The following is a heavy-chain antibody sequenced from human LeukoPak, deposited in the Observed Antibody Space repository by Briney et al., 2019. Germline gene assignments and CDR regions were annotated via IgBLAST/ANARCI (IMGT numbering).Heavy chain of an antibody. D-gene: IGHD3-3*02. CDR1: GYIFTSYH. Sequence: GASVKVSCKASGYIFTSYHIHWVRQAPGQGLEWMGIINPSGGSTNYAQKFQGRVTMTRDTSTSTVYMELSSLRSEDTAVYYCAREEILARIRSFDYWGQGTLVTVSS. J-gene: IGHJ4*02. CDR3: AREEILARIRSFDY. V-gene: IGHV1-46*01. CDR2: INPSGGST.